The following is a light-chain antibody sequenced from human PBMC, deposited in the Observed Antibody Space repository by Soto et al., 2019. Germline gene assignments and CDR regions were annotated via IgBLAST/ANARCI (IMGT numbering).Light chain of an antibody. CDR1: LSVSSY. CDR2: DAS. CDR3: QQRQYWPPIT. J-gene: IGKJ5*01. V-gene: IGKV3-11*01. Sequence: VTQSPPPLSLSPGERATLSCRTSLSVSSYLAWYQQKPGQAPRLLIYDASNRATGIPARFTGSGSGTDFNLTISTLEPEDFAVYYCQQRQYWPPITFGQGTRLEIK.